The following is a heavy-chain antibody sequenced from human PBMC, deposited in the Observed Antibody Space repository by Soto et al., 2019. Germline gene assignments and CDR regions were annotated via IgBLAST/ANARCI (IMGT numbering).Heavy chain of an antibody. Sequence: LRLSCAASGFTISSYAMSWVRQAPGKGLEWVSSISGSGGSTYYADSVKGRFIISRDNSKSTLYLQMNSLRAEDTAVYYCATGTFNFDSWGQGTLVTVSS. CDR1: GFTISSYA. CDR3: ATGTFNFDS. CDR2: ISGSGGST. V-gene: IGHV3-23*01. J-gene: IGHJ4*02.